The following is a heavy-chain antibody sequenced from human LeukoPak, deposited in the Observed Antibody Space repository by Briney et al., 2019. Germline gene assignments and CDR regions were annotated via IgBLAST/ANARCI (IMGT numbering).Heavy chain of an antibody. Sequence: GGSLRLSCAASGFTFSGYWMSWVRQAPGKGLEWVGNINEDGSEKYYVDSVMGRFTISRDNAKNSLYLQMNSLRADDTAVYYCARGIREDYWGQGTLVTVSS. D-gene: IGHD3-3*02. CDR1: GFTFSGYW. J-gene: IGHJ4*02. CDR3: ARGIREDY. V-gene: IGHV3-7*01. CDR2: INEDGSEK.